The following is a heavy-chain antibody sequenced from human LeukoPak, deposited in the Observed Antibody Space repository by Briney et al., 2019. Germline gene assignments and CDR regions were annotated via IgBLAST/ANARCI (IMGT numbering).Heavy chain of an antibody. CDR1: GFTFSSYA. CDR3: ARDRTTERLRGWYFDL. Sequence: GGSLRLSCAASGFTFSSYAMHWVRQAPGKGLEWVAVISYDGSNKYYADSVKGRFTISRDNSKNTLYLQMNSLRAEDTAVYYCARDRTTERLRGWYFDLWGRGTLVTVSS. V-gene: IGHV3-30-3*01. CDR2: ISYDGSNK. D-gene: IGHD4-17*01. J-gene: IGHJ2*01.